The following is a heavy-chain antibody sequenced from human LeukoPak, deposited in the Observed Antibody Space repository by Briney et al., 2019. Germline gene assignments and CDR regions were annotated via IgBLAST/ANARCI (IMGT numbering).Heavy chain of an antibody. CDR3: ARVGFLLSGAFDI. CDR1: GFTFSSYE. CDR2: ISSSGSTI. D-gene: IGHD2-15*01. V-gene: IGHV3-48*03. Sequence: GGSLRLSCAASGFTFSSYEMNWVRQAPGKGLEWVSYISSSGSTIYYADSVKGRFTISRDNAKNSLYLQMNSLRAEDTAVYYCARVGFLLSGAFDIWGQGTMVTVSS. J-gene: IGHJ3*02.